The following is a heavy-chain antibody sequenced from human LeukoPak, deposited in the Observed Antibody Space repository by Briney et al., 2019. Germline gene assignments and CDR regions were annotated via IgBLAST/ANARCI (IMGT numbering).Heavy chain of an antibody. CDR1: GFTFSSYW. J-gene: IGHJ4*02. Sequence: PGGSLRLSCAVSGFTFSSYWMGWVRQAPGKGLAWVANINQDESSKYYEDSVKGRFTISRDNADNSLYLQMNSLGAEDTAVYFCARLGPVTKDHYCDYWGQGTLVTVSS. CDR3: ARLGPVTKDHYCDY. D-gene: IGHD4-17*01. CDR2: INQDESSK. V-gene: IGHV3-7*01.